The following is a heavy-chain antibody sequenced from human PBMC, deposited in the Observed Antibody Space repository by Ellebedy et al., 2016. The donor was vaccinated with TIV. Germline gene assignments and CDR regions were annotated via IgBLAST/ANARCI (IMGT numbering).Heavy chain of an antibody. CDR2: VYHSGST. Sequence: SETLSLXCSVSNGSLSSGGYYWAWIRQPPGKGLEWIGSVYHSGSTYYNSSLKSRVTISVDSSNNQFSLKLTSVTAADTVVYYCARLGRITLFARNPWFDPWGQGTLVTVS. D-gene: IGHD3-3*01. V-gene: IGHV4-39*01. CDR1: NGSLSSGGYY. J-gene: IGHJ5*02. CDR3: ARLGRITLFARNPWFDP.